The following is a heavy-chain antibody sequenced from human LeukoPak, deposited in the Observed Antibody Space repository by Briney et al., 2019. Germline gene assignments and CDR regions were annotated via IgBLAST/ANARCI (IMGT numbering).Heavy chain of an antibody. CDR2: ISGDGTRT. J-gene: IGHJ4*02. Sequence: GGSLRLSCAASGFSFSSYAMTWARQAPVKGLEWVSAISGDGTRTYYADSVKGRFTISRDNSKNTLYLQMNSLRVEDTAVYYCAKFVGSGWYNFDYWGQGTLVTVSS. V-gene: IGHV3-23*01. CDR3: AKFVGSGWYNFDY. CDR1: GFSFSSYA. D-gene: IGHD6-19*01.